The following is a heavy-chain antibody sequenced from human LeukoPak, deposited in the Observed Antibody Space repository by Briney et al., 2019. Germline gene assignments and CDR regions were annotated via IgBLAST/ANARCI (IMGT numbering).Heavy chain of an antibody. CDR3: AKDPSRGSGWFRAHFDY. CDR1: GFTFSSYA. CDR2: IRGSGGST. Sequence: GGSLRLSCAASGFTFSSYAMSWVRQAPGKGLEWVSAIRGSGGSTYYADSVKGRFTISRDNSKNTLYLQMNSLRAEDTAVYYCAKDPSRGSGWFRAHFDYWGQGTLVTVSS. J-gene: IGHJ4*02. V-gene: IGHV3-23*01. D-gene: IGHD6-19*01.